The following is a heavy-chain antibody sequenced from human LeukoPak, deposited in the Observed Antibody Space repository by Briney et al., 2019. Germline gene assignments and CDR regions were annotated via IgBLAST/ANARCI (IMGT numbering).Heavy chain of an antibody. D-gene: IGHD1-1*01. J-gene: IGHJ6*03. Sequence: GGSLRLSCAASGFTFSSYAMSWVRQAPGKGLEWLSTIFSVGSTYYADSVKGRLTISREDSKSTLWLQLNNLRAEDTAIYYCAATAVSYYYMGVWGRGTTVTVSS. CDR2: IFSVGST. V-gene: IGHV3-23*01. CDR3: AATAVSYYYMGV. CDR1: GFTFSSYA.